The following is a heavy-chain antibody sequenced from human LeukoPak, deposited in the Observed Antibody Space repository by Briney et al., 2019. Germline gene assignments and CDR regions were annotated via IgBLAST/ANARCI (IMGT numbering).Heavy chain of an antibody. Sequence: GGSVRLSCAVSGFTFSSYWMNWVRQAPGKGLEWVASIRQDGNEKSYVDSVKGRFTISRDNTKDSLYLQIDSLRAEDTAMYFCARDGTAPGLYFDLWGQGTLVTVSS. J-gene: IGHJ4*01. D-gene: IGHD6-13*01. CDR2: IRQDGNEK. CDR1: GFTFSSYW. V-gene: IGHV3-7*01. CDR3: ARDGTAPGLYFDL.